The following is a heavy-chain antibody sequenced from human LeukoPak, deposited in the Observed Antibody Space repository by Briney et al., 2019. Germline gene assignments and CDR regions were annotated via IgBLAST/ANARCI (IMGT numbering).Heavy chain of an antibody. CDR3: AILSVPGDYFDY. D-gene: IGHD3-10*02. V-gene: IGHV3-21*01. Sequence: SSSYIDYADSVKGRFTISRDNARNSLYLQMNSLRVEDTAVYYCAILSVPGDYFDYWGQGTLVTVSS. CDR2: SSSYI. J-gene: IGHJ4*02.